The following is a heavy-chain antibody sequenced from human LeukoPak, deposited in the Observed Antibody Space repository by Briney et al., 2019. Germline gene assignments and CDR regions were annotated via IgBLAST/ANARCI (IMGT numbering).Heavy chain of an antibody. CDR3: ARVGGYILDGAFDI. Sequence: SETLSLTCTVSGYSISSGYYWGWIPEPPGKGLERIGSIYHSGSTHYNPSLKSRVTISVDTPKNQFSLKLRSVTAADTAVYYCARVGGYILDGAFDIWGQGTMVTVSS. CDR1: GYSISSGYY. V-gene: IGHV4-38-2*02. D-gene: IGHD3-10*01. CDR2: IYHSGST. J-gene: IGHJ3*02.